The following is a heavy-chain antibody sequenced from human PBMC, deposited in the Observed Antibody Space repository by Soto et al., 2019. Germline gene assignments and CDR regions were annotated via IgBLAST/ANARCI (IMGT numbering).Heavy chain of an antibody. V-gene: IGHV4-31*03. Sequence: TRSLSCTVSGGSVLNGGYYWNWIRERRGEGRQWIGKIFFSGDTHYSPALKSRLFISIDPSKNQFSLKLSSVTAADTAIYYCARDNYGGMLDNWGPGTLVTV. CDR2: IFFSGDT. J-gene: IGHJ4*02. CDR1: GGSVLNGGYY. D-gene: IGHD4-17*01. CDR3: ARDNYGGMLDN.